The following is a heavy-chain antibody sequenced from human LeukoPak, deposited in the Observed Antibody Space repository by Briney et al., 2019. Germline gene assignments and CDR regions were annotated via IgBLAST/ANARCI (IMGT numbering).Heavy chain of an antibody. CDR1: GFTFSSYA. V-gene: IGHV3-23*01. J-gene: IGHJ4*02. CDR2: ISGSGGST. Sequence: GGSLRLSCAASGFTFSSYAMSWVRQAPGKGLEWVSAISGSGGSTYYADSVKGRFTISRDNSKNTLYLQMNSLRAEDTAVYYCAGGGVSLIVPILWGQGTLVTGSS. CDR3: AGGGVSLIVPIL. D-gene: IGHD3-16*01.